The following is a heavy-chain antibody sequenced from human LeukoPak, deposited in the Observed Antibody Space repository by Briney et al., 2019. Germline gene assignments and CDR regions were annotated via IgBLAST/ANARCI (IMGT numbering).Heavy chain of an antibody. CDR1: GGSISSYY. CDR2: IYYSGST. D-gene: IGHD6-19*01. CDR3: ARAMQQWLVGYYFDY. Sequence: SETLSLTCTVSGGSISSYYWNWIRQPPGKGLEWIGYIYYSGSTNYNPSLKSRVTISVDTSKNQFSLKLNSVTAADTAVYYCARAMQQWLVGYYFDYWGQGTLVTVSS. J-gene: IGHJ4*02. V-gene: IGHV4-59*01.